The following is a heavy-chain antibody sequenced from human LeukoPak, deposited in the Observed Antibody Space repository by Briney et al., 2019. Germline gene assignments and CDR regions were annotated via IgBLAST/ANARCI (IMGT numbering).Heavy chain of an antibody. J-gene: IGHJ4*02. Sequence: GSLRLSCAASGFAFSSYNMNWVRQAPGKGLELGSFISTSSSYIYYADSVKGRFTISRDNAKNSLFLQMNSLRAEDTAVYYCARGPYYYDTSGYYSGYWGQGTLVTVSS. CDR2: ISTSSSYI. CDR3: ARGPYYYDTSGYYSGY. D-gene: IGHD3-22*01. CDR1: GFAFSSYN. V-gene: IGHV3-21*01.